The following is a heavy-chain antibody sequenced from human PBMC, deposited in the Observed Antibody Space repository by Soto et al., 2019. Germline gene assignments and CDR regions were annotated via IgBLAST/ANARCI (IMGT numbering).Heavy chain of an antibody. J-gene: IGHJ4*02. Sequence: GGSLRLSCAASGFTFSSYSMNWVRQAPGKGLEWVSYISSSSSTIYYADSVKGRFTISRDNAKNSLYLQMNSLKIDDTAVYYSTSRRDWTAVDPLDYWGLGTLVTVSS. CDR1: GFTFSSYS. V-gene: IGHV3-48*01. CDR3: TSRRDWTAVDPLDY. CDR2: ISSSSSTI. D-gene: IGHD5-18*01.